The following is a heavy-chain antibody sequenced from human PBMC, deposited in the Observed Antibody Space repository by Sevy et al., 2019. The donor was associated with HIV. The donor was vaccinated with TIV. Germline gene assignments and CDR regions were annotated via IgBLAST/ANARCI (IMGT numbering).Heavy chain of an antibody. CDR2: ITESAAAT. CDR3: ATDSTYTKAVTVAATRVLDN. Sequence: GGSLRLSCAASGFAFSNFAMTWVRQSPGKGLEWVSTITESAAATYYAASVKGRFTISRDNSNNTLFLLLNSLRPEDTAVYFWATDSTYTKAVTVAATRVLDNWGQGTLVTVSS. J-gene: IGHJ4*02. V-gene: IGHV3-23*01. CDR1: GFAFSNFA. D-gene: IGHD6-19*01.